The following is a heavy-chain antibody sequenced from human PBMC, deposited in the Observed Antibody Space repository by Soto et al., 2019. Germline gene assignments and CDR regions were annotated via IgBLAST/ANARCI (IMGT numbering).Heavy chain of an antibody. CDR1: GGTFSTYT. V-gene: IGHV1-69*02. Sequence: ASVKVSCRASGGTFSTYTITWVRQAPGQGLEWMGRIIPIIGIINYAQKFQGRVTITADKFTGTAYMALSSLRSEDTAVYYCASPGGYGAFDIWGQGTMVTVSS. J-gene: IGHJ3*02. CDR3: ASPGGYGAFDI. CDR2: IIPIIGII. D-gene: IGHD3-22*01.